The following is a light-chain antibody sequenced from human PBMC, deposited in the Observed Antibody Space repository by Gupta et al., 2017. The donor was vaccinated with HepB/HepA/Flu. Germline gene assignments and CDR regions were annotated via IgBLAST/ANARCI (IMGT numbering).Light chain of an antibody. CDR1: QSISSY. CDR2: AAS. J-gene: IGKJ1*01. Sequence: DIQMTPSPSSLSASVGDRVTITCRASQSISSYLNWYQQKPGKAPKLLIYAASSLQSGVPSRFSGSGSRTDFTLTISSLQPEDVATYYCQKSDSTPQTFGQGTKVEIK. V-gene: IGKV1-39*01. CDR3: QKSDSTPQT.